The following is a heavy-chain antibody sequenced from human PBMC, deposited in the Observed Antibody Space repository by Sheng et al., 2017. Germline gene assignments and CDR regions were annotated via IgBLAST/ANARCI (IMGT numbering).Heavy chain of an antibody. CDR1: GFTFSHVW. CDR3: ITDYARDISKT. CDR2: IKTKIDGETT. J-gene: IGHJ1*01. Sequence: EVQLVGSGGGLVKPGGSLRLSCAATGFTFSHVWMYWVRQAPGKGLEWVGHIKTKIDGETTDYGAPVKGRFTISRDDSKDTLYLQMDSLKTEDTAVYYCITDYARDISKTWGRGILVTVS. V-gene: IGHV3-15*01. D-gene: IGHD2-15*01.